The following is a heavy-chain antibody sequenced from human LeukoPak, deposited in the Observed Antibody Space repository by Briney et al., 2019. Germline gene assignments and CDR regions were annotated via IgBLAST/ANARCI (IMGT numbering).Heavy chain of an antibody. D-gene: IGHD6-19*01. CDR1: GGSFSGYY. J-gene: IGHJ4*02. CDR3: ARTRRGWAFDY. Sequence: SETLSLTCAVYGGSFSGYYWSWIRQPPGKGLEWIGEINHSGSTNYNPSLKSRVTISVDTSKNQFFLKLSSVTAADTAVYYCARTRRGWAFDYWGQGTLVTVSS. CDR2: INHSGST. V-gene: IGHV4-34*01.